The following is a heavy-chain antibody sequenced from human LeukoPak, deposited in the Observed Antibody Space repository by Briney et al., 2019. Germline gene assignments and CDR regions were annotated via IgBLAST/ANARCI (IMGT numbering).Heavy chain of an antibody. CDR2: INHSGST. CDR3: ARGVVVIRALDY. J-gene: IGHJ4*02. V-gene: IGHV4-34*01. CDR1: GGSFSGYY. D-gene: IGHD3-22*01. Sequence: PSVTLSLTCAVYGGSFSGYYWSWIRQPPGKGLEWIGEINHSGSTNYNPSLKSRVTISVDTSKNQFSLKLSSVTAADTAVYYCARGVVVIRALDYWGQGTLVTVSS.